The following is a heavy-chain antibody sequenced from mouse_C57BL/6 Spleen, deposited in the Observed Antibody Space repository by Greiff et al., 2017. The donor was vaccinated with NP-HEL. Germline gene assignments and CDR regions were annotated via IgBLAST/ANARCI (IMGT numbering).Heavy chain of an antibody. Sequence: QVQLQQPGAELVRPGSSVKLSCKASGYTFTSYWMDWVKQRPGQGLEWIGNIYPSDSETHYNQKFKDKATLTVDKSSSTAYMQLSSLTSEDSAVYYCAREGYYGSSYYVDYWGQGTTLTVSS. CDR2: IYPSDSET. J-gene: IGHJ2*01. V-gene: IGHV1-61*01. CDR1: GYTFTSYW. D-gene: IGHD1-1*01. CDR3: AREGYYGSSYYVDY.